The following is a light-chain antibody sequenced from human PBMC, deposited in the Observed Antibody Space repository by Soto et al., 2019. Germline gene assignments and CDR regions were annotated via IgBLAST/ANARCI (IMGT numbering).Light chain of an antibody. CDR1: QSVSTN. J-gene: IGKJ1*01. Sequence: ETAMTQSPATLSLSPGERATLSCRASQSVSTNLVWYKQRPGQTPRLLISSASIRATGIPARCSGSGSATEFTLTISSLQSEDYAVYYCQQYKNWPPWTFGQGTKVEV. CDR3: QQYKNWPPWT. CDR2: SAS. V-gene: IGKV3-15*01.